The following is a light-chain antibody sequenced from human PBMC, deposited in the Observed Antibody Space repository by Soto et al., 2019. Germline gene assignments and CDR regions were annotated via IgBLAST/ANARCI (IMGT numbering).Light chain of an antibody. V-gene: IGKV1-9*01. CDR1: QGISSY. J-gene: IGKJ3*01. Sequence: DIQLTQSPSFLSESVGDRVTITCRASQGISSYLAWYQQKPGKAPKLLIYAASTLQSGVPSRFSGSGSGTEFTLTSSSLQPEDFASYYCQQLNSYPSFTFGPGTKVDIK. CDR2: AAS. CDR3: QQLNSYPSFT.